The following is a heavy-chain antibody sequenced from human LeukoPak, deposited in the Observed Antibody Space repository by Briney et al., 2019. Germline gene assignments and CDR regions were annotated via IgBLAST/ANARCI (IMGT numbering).Heavy chain of an antibody. Sequence: SETLSLTCSVSGDSINIYYWFWVRQPAGKGLEWIGRITGSGSTNYNPSLKSRVTMSVDTSKNQFSLRLTSVAAADSAVYYCARGGLLGDAFDIWGQGTMVTVSS. D-gene: IGHD3-10*01. CDR1: GDSINIYY. J-gene: IGHJ3*02. CDR3: ARGGLLGDAFDI. V-gene: IGHV4-4*07. CDR2: ITGSGST.